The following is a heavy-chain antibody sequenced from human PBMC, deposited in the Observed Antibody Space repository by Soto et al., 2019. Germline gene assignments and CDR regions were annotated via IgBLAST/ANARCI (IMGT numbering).Heavy chain of an antibody. CDR1: GFTFSSYG. CDR3: ARDSAPRRSKTNYYYYMDV. Sequence: GGSLRLSCAASGFTFSSYGMHWVRQAPGKGLEWVAVIWYDGSNKYYADSVKGRFTISRDNSKNTLYLQMNSLRAEDTAVYYCARDSAPRRSKTNYYYYMDVWGKGTTVTVSS. V-gene: IGHV3-33*01. CDR2: IWYDGSNK. J-gene: IGHJ6*03.